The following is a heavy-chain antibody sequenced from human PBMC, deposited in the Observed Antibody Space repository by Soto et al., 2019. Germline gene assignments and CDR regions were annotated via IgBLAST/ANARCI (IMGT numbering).Heavy chain of an antibody. Sequence: SETRSRTCAVYGGSFSGYYWRLIRKPPGNGLEWIGEINHSGSTNYNPSLKTRVTISVDTSKNQFSLKLSSLTAAHTAVYYGSRTRDYYGSGSYYRTSYYNYGMEVWCKGTTVTVSS. CDR1: GGSFSGYY. J-gene: IGHJ6*04. CDR2: INHSGST. CDR3: SRTRDYYGSGSYYRTSYYNYGMEV. D-gene: IGHD3-10*01. V-gene: IGHV4-34*01.